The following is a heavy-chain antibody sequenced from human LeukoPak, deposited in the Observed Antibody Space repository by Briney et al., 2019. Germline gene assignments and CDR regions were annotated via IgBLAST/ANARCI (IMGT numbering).Heavy chain of an antibody. CDR2: IYYSGNT. CDR1: GGSISDSSYY. V-gene: IGHV4-39*07. J-gene: IGHJ5*02. D-gene: IGHD2-8*01. Sequence: SETLSLTCTVSGGSISDSSYYWGWIRQSPGKGLEWIGSIYYSGNTYYNPSLKSRVTISVDTSKNQFSLRLSSVTAADAAMYYCAGIPNCTNGVCSTNWFDPWGQGTVVTVSS. CDR3: AGIPNCTNGVCSTNWFDP.